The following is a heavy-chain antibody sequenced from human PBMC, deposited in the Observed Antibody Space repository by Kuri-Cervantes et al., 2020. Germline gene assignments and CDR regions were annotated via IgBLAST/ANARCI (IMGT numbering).Heavy chain of an antibody. J-gene: IGHJ6*02. CDR3: ASAGRDRDYYYGMDV. CDR1: GGSISDYY. Sequence: SETLSLTCTVSGGSISDYYWSWIRQPPGNGLEWIGHIYYSGSTNYNPSLKSRVTISVDTSKNQFPLKLSSVTAADTAVYYCASAGRDRDYYYGMDVWGQGTTVTVSS. CDR2: IYYSGST. V-gene: IGHV4-59*01. D-gene: IGHD3-10*01.